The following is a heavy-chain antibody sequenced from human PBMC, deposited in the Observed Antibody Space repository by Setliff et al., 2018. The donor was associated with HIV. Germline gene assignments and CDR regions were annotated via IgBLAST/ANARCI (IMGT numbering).Heavy chain of an antibody. CDR3: ARGGTSSNWFDP. CDR2: IYYSGST. Sequence: SETLSLTCAVSGYSISSSHWWGWIRQPPGKGLEWIGYIYYSGSTNYNPSLKSRVTISVDKSKNQFSLRLSSVTAADTAVYYCARGGTSSNWFDPWGQGTLVTVSS. V-gene: IGHV4-28*03. CDR1: GYSISSSHW. J-gene: IGHJ5*02. D-gene: IGHD2-2*01.